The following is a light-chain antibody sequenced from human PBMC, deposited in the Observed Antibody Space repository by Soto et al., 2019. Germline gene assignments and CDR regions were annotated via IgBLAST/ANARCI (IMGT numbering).Light chain of an antibody. CDR3: QQYSSSLWT. CDR2: VAS. CDR1: QSVISRY. Sequence: EIVLTQSPGTLSSSPGERATLSCRASQSVISRYLAWYQQSPGQAPRLLIYVASNRATGIPDRFSGSGSGTDFTLTISRLEPADFAVYYCQQYSSSLWTFGQGTRVEI. V-gene: IGKV3-20*01. J-gene: IGKJ1*01.